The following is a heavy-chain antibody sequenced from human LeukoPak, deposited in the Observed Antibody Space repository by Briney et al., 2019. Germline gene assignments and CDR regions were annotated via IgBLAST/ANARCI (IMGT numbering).Heavy chain of an antibody. CDR2: IYSGGST. CDR1: EFSVGSNY. D-gene: IGHD3-22*01. J-gene: IGHJ4*02. V-gene: IGHV3-66*01. CDR3: AKDGDDCIEH. Sequence: PGGSLRLSCAASEFSVGSNYMTWVRQAPGKGLEWVSLIYSGGSTYYADSVKGRFTISRDNSKSTLYIQMNSLRAEDTAVYYCAKDGDDCIEHWGQGTLVTVSS.